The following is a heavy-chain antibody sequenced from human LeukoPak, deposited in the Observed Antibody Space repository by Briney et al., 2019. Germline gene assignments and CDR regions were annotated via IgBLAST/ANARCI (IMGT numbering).Heavy chain of an antibody. J-gene: IGHJ4*02. CDR3: ARGVVRYFDWLLSWFDY. CDR1: GFTFSSYS. Sequence: GGSLRLSCAASGFTFSSYSMNWVRQAAGKGLEWVSPIRSSSSNIYYADSMKGRFTISRDNSKNTLYLQMNSLRAEDTAVYYCARGVVRYFDWLLSWFDYWGQGTLVTVSS. V-gene: IGHV3-21*01. CDR2: IRSSSSNI. D-gene: IGHD3-9*01.